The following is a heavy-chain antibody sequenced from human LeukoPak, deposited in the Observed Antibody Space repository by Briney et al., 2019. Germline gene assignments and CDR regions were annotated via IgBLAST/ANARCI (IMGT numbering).Heavy chain of an antibody. D-gene: IGHD3-10*01. Sequence: GASVKVSCKASGYTFTSYAISWVRQAPGQGLEWMGGIIPIFGTANYAQKFQGRVTITADESTSTAYMELSSLRSEDTAVYYCARGVYYYGSGVYYYYYMDVWGKGTTVTVSS. CDR2: IIPIFGTA. CDR1: GYTFTSYA. J-gene: IGHJ6*03. CDR3: ARGVYYYGSGVYYYYYMDV. V-gene: IGHV1-69*13.